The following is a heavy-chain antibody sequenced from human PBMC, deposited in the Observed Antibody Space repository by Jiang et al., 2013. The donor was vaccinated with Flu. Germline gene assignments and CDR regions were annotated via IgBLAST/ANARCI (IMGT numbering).Heavy chain of an antibody. V-gene: IGHV3-49*05. CDR2: IRSKAYGGTT. Sequence: VQLVESGGGLVKPGRSLRLSCTASGFTFGDYAMSWFRQAPGKGLEWVGFIRSKAYGGTTEYAASVKGRFTISRDDSKSIAYLQMNSLKTEDTAVYYCTRAGYCSSTSCYRRSGMDVWGQGTTVTVSS. CDR1: GFTFGDYA. J-gene: IGHJ6*02. CDR3: TRAGYCSSTSCYRRSGMDV. D-gene: IGHD2-2*02.